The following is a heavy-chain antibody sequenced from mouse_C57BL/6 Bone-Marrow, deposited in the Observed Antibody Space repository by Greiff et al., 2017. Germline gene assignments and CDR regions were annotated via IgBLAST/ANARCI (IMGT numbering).Heavy chain of an antibody. CDR3: ARWLLPWYFDV. Sequence: QVQLKQSGPELVKPGASVKISCKASGYAFSSSWMNWVKQRPGKGLEWIGRIYPGDGDTNYNGKFKGKATLTADKSSSTAYMQLSSLTSEDSAVYFCARWLLPWYFDVWGTGTTVTVSS. CDR1: GYAFSSSW. D-gene: IGHD2-3*01. V-gene: IGHV1-82*01. J-gene: IGHJ1*03. CDR2: IYPGDGDT.